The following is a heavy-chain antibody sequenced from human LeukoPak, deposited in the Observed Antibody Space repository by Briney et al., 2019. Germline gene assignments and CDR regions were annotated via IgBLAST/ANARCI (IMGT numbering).Heavy chain of an antibody. V-gene: IGHV3-21*01. J-gene: IGHJ5*02. Sequence: GGSLRLSCAASGFTFSSYSMNWVRQAPGKGLEWVSSISSSSSYIYYADSVKGRFTISRDNAKNSLYLQMNSLRAEDTAVYYCARESGIAAALDLWGQGTLVTVSS. CDR3: ARESGIAAALDL. D-gene: IGHD6-13*01. CDR1: GFTFSSYS. CDR2: ISSSSSYI.